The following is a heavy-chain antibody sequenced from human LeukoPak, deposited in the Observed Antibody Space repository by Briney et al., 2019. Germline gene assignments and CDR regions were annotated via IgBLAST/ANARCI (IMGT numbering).Heavy chain of an antibody. V-gene: IGHV3-30-3*01. CDR3: ANGRWWGVGATFGDY. J-gene: IGHJ4*02. D-gene: IGHD3-16*01. CDR2: ISYDGSNK. Sequence: GGSLRLSCAASGFTFSFNNYAMHWVRQAPGKGLEWVAVISYDGSNKFYADSVKGRFTISRDNSKSRLYLQMSSLRAEDTAMYYCANGRWWGVGATFGDYWAQGTLVTVSS. CDR1: GFTFSFNNYA.